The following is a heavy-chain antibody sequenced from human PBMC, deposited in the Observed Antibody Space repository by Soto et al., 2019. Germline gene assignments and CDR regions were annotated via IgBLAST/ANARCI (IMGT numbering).Heavy chain of an antibody. CDR2: INPSGGST. Sequence: GASVKVSCKASGYTFTSYYMHWVRQAPGQGLEWMGIINPSGGSTSYAQKFQGRVTMTRDTSTSTVYMELSSLRSEDTAVYYCARAYYYDSSGYPERWEYYYYGMDVWGQGTTVTVSS. CDR3: ARAYYYDSSGYPERWEYYYYGMDV. V-gene: IGHV1-46*01. J-gene: IGHJ6*02. D-gene: IGHD3-22*01. CDR1: GYTFTSYY.